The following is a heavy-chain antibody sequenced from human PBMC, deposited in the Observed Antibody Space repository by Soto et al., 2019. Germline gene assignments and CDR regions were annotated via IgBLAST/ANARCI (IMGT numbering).Heavy chain of an antibody. V-gene: IGHV3-23*01. CDR2: MTGSGSTI. Sequence: SLRPSCAHSGFTVSTDAVSCVRLAPWKGPQRISSMTGSGSTIYYADSVKGRFTISRDNSKNTLYLQMSSLRAEDTALSNCAQVLYYYASSGYYHFDYCGHAILVT. D-gene: IGHD3-22*01. CDR3: AQVLYYYASSGYYHFDY. J-gene: IGHJ4*01. CDR1: GFTVSTDA.